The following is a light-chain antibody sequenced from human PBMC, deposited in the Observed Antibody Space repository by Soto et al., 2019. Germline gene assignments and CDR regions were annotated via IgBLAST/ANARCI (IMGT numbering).Light chain of an antibody. CDR3: AAWDDSLNGYV. CDR2: NVN. CDR1: SSDVGSYDY. Sequence: QSALIQPPSVSGSPGQSVTISCTGTSSDVGSYDYVSWYQQHPGTVPKPMIYNVNTQPSGVPDRFSGSKSGTSASLAISGLQSEDEADYYCAAWDDSLNGYVFGTGTKVTVL. J-gene: IGLJ1*01. V-gene: IGLV2-11*01.